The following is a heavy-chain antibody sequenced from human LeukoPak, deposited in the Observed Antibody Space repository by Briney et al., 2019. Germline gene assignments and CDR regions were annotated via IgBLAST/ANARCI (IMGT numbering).Heavy chain of an antibody. V-gene: IGHV4-4*02. Sequence: SETLSLTCAVSGGSISSSNWWSWVRQPPGKGLEWIGEIYHSGSTNYNPSLKSRVTISVDTSKNQFSLKLSSVTAADTAVYYCARGRGYSNIYYFDYWGQGTLVTVSS. CDR3: ARGRGYSNIYYFDY. D-gene: IGHD4-11*01. CDR1: GGSISSSNW. J-gene: IGHJ4*02. CDR2: IYHSGST.